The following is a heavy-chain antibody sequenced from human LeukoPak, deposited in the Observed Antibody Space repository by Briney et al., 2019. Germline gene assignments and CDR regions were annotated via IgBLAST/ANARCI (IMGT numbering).Heavy chain of an antibody. CDR1: GGSLSGYY. V-gene: IGHV4-34*01. CDR3: ASLIAPAQYCSSTSCYSYNWFDP. Sequence: PSETLPLTCAVYGGSLSGYYWSWIRQPPGKGLEWIGEINHSGSTNYNPSLKSRVTISVDTSKNQFSLKLSSVTAADTAVYYCASLIAPAQYCSSTSCYSYNWFDPWGQGTLVTVSS. J-gene: IGHJ5*02. CDR2: INHSGST. D-gene: IGHD2-2*01.